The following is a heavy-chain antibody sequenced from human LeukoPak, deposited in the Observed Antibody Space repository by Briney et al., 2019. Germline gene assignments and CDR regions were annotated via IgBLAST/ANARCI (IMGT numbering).Heavy chain of an antibody. J-gene: IGHJ6*03. CDR3: ARDPYGDYVRYMDV. CDR2: INWNGGST. V-gene: IGHV3-20*04. Sequence: GSLRLSCAASGFTFSSYAMSWVRQAPGKGLEWVSGINWNGGSTGYADSVKGRFTISRDNAKNSLYLQMNSLRAEDTALYYCARDPYGDYVRYMDVWGKGTTVTVSS. CDR1: GFTFSSYA. D-gene: IGHD4-17*01.